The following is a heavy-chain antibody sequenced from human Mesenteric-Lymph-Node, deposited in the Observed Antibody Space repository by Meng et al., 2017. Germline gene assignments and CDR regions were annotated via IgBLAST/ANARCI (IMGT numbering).Heavy chain of an antibody. CDR1: GYTFTSYA. J-gene: IGHJ4*02. CDR2: INAGNGNT. V-gene: IGHV1-3*01. D-gene: IGHD1-26*01. Sequence: ASVKVSCKASGYTFTSYAMHWVRQAPGQRLEWMGWINAGNGNTKYSQKFQGRVTITRDTSANTAYMELSSLRSEDTAVYYCARASEWEPSNPDYWGQGTLVTVSS. CDR3: ARASEWEPSNPDY.